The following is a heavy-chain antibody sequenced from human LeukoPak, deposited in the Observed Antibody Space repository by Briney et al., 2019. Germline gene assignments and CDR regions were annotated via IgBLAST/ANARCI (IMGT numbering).Heavy chain of an antibody. V-gene: IGHV3-74*01. D-gene: IGHD5-18*01. J-gene: IGHJ4*02. CDR1: GFTFSYYW. CDR3: ARGGIYSYDPADY. CDR2: ISSDGSST. Sequence: QPGGSLRLSCAASGFTFSYYWMHWVRQAPGKGLVWVSRISSDGSSTNHADSVKGRLTISRDNAKNTLCLQMNSLRAEDTAVYYCARGGIYSYDPADYWGQGTLVTVSS.